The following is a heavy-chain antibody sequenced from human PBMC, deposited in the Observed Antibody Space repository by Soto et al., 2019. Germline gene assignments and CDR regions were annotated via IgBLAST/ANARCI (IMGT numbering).Heavy chain of an antibody. Sequence: SGPTLVNPTQTLTLTCTFSGFSLSSTRVAVGWIRQPPGKALEWLALIYWDDDKRYSPFLKSRLTITKDTSKNQVVLTMTNMDTVDTATYYCSHSVVAGLGYYFDYWGQGTLATVS. J-gene: IGHJ4*02. D-gene: IGHD6-19*01. CDR3: SHSVVAGLGYYFDY. CDR1: GFSLSSTRVA. CDR2: IYWDDDK. V-gene: IGHV2-5*02.